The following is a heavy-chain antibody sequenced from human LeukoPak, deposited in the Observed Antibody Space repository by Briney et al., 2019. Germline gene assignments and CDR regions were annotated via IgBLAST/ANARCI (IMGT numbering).Heavy chain of an antibody. J-gene: IGHJ4*02. D-gene: IGHD2-15*01. CDR3: AKQLGYCSDGSCYFPY. Sequence: GRSLRLSCAASGFTFSRYGMHWVRQAPGKGLEWVSAISNNGGYTYYADSVQGRFTISRDNSKSTLCLQMNSLRAEDTAVYYCAKQLGYCSDGSCYFPYWGQGTLVTVPS. CDR1: GFTFSRYG. CDR2: ISNNGGYT. V-gene: IGHV3-23*01.